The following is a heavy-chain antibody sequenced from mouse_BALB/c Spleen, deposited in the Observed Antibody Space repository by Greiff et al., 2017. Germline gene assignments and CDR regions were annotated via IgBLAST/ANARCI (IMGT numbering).Heavy chain of an antibody. Sequence: QVHVKQSGAELVRPGSSVKISCKASGYAFSSYWMNWVKQRPGQGLEWIGQIYPGDGDTNYNGKFKGKATLTADKSSSTAYMQLSSLTSEDSAVYFCARLTTAVYWGQGTLVTVSA. CDR1: GYAFSSYW. D-gene: IGHD1-2*01. CDR2: IYPGDGDT. CDR3: ARLTTAVY. V-gene: IGHV1-80*01. J-gene: IGHJ3*01.